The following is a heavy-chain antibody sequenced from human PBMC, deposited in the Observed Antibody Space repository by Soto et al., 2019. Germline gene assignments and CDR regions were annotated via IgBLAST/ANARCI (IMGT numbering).Heavy chain of an antibody. CDR3: AREWGGYDFDC. CDR1: GFTFSDYS. Sequence: EVQLVESGGGLVQPGGSLRLSCAASGFTFSDYSMTWVRQAPGKGLEWISYISSSSTSIYYADSVKGRFTISRDNAKKSLYLQMNGRRADDTAVYYCAREWGGYDFDCWGQGTLVTVSS. V-gene: IGHV3-48*01. J-gene: IGHJ4*02. D-gene: IGHD5-12*01. CDR2: ISSSSTSI.